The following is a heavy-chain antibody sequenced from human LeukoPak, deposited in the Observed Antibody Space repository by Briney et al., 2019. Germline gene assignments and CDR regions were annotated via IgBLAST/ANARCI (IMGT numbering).Heavy chain of an antibody. J-gene: IGHJ5*02. D-gene: IGHD2/OR15-2a*01. Sequence: AGGSLRLSCAASGFTFSSYSMNWVRQAPGKGLEWVSSISSSSSYIYYADSVKGRFTISRDNAKNSLYLQMKSLRAEDTAVYYCARGKTSQNIVTRKTYNWFDPWGQGTLVTVSS. CDR3: ARGKTSQNIVTRKTYNWFDP. CDR1: GFTFSSYS. CDR2: ISSSSSYI. V-gene: IGHV3-21*01.